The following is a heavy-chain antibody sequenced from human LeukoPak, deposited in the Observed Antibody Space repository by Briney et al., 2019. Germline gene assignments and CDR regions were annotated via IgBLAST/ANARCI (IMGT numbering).Heavy chain of an antibody. D-gene: IGHD2-2*01. Sequence: SETLSLTCAVYGGSFSGYYWSWIRQPPGKGLEWIGEINHSGSTNYNPSLKSRVTISVDTSKNQFSLKLSSVTAADTAVYYCARDVSRVVPAARYFDYWGQGTLVTVSS. CDR1: GGSFSGYY. CDR2: INHSGST. CDR3: ARDVSRVVPAARYFDY. V-gene: IGHV4-34*01. J-gene: IGHJ4*02.